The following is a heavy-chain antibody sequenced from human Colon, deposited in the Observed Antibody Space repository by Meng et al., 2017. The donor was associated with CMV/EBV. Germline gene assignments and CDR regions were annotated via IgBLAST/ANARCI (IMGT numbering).Heavy chain of an antibody. V-gene: IGHV3-30*02. J-gene: IGHJ4*02. Sequence: GGSLRLSCSASGFTFNTFGMHWVRQAPDKGLEWVAFIRYDGTKADYADSVTGRFTISRDNAKSSLHLQMTSLRAEDTAVYYCAKEFVLGTHLDHWGQGTLVTVSS. D-gene: IGHD2-21*02. CDR2: IRYDGTKA. CDR3: AKEFVLGTHLDH. CDR1: GFTFNTFG.